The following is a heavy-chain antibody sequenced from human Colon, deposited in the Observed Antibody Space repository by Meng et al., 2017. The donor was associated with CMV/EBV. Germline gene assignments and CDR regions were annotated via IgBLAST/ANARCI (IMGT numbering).Heavy chain of an antibody. D-gene: IGHD5-12*01. CDR3: ARDWASGYDYYYYGMDV. V-gene: IGHV1-18*01. J-gene: IGHJ6*02. CDR2: ISAYNGNI. CDR1: GYTFTSYG. Sequence: ASVKVSCKASGYTFTSYGISWVRQAPGQGLEWMGWISAYNGNINYAQKLQGRVTMTTDTSTSTAYMELRSLRSDDTAVYYCARDWASGYDYYYYGMDVWGQGTTVTVS.